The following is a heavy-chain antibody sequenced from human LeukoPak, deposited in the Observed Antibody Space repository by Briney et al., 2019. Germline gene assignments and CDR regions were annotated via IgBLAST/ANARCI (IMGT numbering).Heavy chain of an antibody. V-gene: IGHV3-21*01. J-gene: IGHJ4*02. CDR3: ARGPIRLNYYFDY. CDR1: GFTFSSYS. Sequence: PGGSLRLSCAASGFTFSSYSMNWVRQAPGKGLEWVSSISSSSSYIYYADSVKGRFTISRDNAKNSLYPQMNSLRAEDTAVYYCARGPIRLNYYFDYWGQGTLVTVSS. D-gene: IGHD5-12*01. CDR2: ISSSSSYI.